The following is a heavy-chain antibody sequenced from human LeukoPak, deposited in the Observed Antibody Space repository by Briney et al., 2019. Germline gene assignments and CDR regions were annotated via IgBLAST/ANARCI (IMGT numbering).Heavy chain of an antibody. CDR2: IYHSGST. J-gene: IGHJ3*02. D-gene: IGHD3-22*01. CDR3: ARGQGYYDSSGGSGDAFDI. V-gene: IGHV4-30-2*01. CDR1: GGSISSGGYY. Sequence: SETLSLTCTVSGGSISSGGYYWSWIRQHPGKGLEWIGYIYHSGSTYYNPSLKSRVTISVDRSKNQFSLKLSSVTAADTAVYYCARGQGYYDSSGGSGDAFDIWGQGTMVTVSS.